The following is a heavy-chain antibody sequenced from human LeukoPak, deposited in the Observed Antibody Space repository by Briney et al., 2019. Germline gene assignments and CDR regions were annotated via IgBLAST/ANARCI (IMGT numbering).Heavy chain of an antibody. J-gene: IGHJ4*02. CDR3: AKHNGWEIENYRIDY. CDR2: ISKSADGM. Sequence: GGSLSLSCTVSVLILSNYATSCAPGAPRGAGEGGSSISKSADGMFYVDSVKGRYPISRDNSESTLFLQLNTLRADDTAVYYCAKHNGWEIENYRIDYCGEGTLVAVSS. D-gene: IGHD1-26*01. V-gene: IGHV3-23*01. CDR1: VLILSNYA.